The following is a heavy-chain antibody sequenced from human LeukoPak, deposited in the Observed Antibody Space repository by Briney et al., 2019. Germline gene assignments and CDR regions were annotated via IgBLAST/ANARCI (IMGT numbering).Heavy chain of an antibody. V-gene: IGHV3-11*04. D-gene: IGHD3-3*01. CDR2: ISSSGSTI. J-gene: IGHJ3*02. CDR3: ARHRRDFGVVTTRDAFDT. Sequence: PGGSLRLSCAASGFTFSDYYMSWIRQAPGKGLEWVSYISSSGSTIYYADSVKGRFTISRDNAKNSLYLQMNSLRAEDTAVYYCARHRRDFGVVTTRDAFDTWGQGTMVTVSS. CDR1: GFTFSDYY.